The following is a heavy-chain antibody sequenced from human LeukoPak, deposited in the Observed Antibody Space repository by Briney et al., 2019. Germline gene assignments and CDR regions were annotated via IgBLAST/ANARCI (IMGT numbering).Heavy chain of an antibody. CDR2: VSHEGSSK. CDR1: GYPFSGSD. Sequence: PGGSLRLSCAGSGYPFSGSDIHWVRQAPGQGLEWVAFVSHEGSSKFYAESVKGRFGISRDNSKSTTYLQMNGLRADDKAVYYCAKTTGGWPRFFDHWGQGTLVAVSS. D-gene: IGHD6-19*01. CDR3: AKTTGGWPRFFDH. J-gene: IGHJ4*02. V-gene: IGHV3-30*18.